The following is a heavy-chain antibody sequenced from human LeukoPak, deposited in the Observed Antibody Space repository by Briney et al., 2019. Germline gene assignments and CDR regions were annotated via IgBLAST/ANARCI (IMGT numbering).Heavy chain of an antibody. J-gene: IGHJ6*02. CDR3: ATALGYCSGGSCYPDYYYYYGMDV. Sequence: ASVKVSCKVSEYTLTELSMHWVRQAPGKGLEWMGGFDPEDGETIYAQKFQGRVTMTEDTSTDTAYMELSSLRSEDTAVYYCATALGYCSGGSCYPDYYYYYGMDVWGQGTTVTVSS. CDR1: EYTLTELS. V-gene: IGHV1-24*01. D-gene: IGHD2-15*01. CDR2: FDPEDGET.